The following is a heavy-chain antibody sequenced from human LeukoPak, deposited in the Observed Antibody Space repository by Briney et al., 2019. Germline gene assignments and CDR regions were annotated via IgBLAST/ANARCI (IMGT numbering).Heavy chain of an antibody. D-gene: IGHD6-19*01. CDR1: GYTFTSYG. V-gene: IGHV1-18*01. J-gene: IGHJ4*02. CDR3: ARGIAVAGRPLRY. Sequence: ASVKFSSKASGYTFTSYGITWLRQAPGQGLEWMGWISAYNGNTSYAQKLQGRVTMTTDTSTSTAYMELRSLRSDDTAVYYCARGIAVAGRPLRYWGQGTLVTVSS. CDR2: ISAYNGNT.